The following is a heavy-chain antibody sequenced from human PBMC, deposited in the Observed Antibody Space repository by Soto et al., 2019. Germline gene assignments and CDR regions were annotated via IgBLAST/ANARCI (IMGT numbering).Heavy chain of an antibody. CDR2: IIPIFGTA. CDR1: GGTFSSYA. Sequence: VKVSCKASGGTFSSYAISWVRQAPGQGLEWMGGIIPIFGTANYAQKFQGRVTITADESTSTAYMELSSLRSEDTAVYYCARARGDYYDSSGYLIDYWGQGTLVTVSS. V-gene: IGHV1-69*13. J-gene: IGHJ4*02. CDR3: ARARGDYYDSSGYLIDY. D-gene: IGHD3-22*01.